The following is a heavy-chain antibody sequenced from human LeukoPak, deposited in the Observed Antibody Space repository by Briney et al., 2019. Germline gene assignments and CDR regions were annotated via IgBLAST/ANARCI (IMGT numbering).Heavy chain of an antibody. CDR1: GGFFSAYY. V-gene: IGHV4-34*01. CDR3: ARTTVTTDAAFDI. CDR2: IKHSGST. D-gene: IGHD4-11*01. J-gene: IGHJ3*02. Sequence: SETLSLTCAVYGGFFSAYYWIWIRQPPGEGLEWIGEIKHSGSTNYHPSLKSRVTISIDTSKTQFSLKLSSVTAADTAVYYCARTTVTTDAAFDIWGQGTMVTVSS.